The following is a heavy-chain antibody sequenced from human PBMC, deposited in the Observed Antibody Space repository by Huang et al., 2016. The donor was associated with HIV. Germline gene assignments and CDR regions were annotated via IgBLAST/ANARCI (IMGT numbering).Heavy chain of an antibody. D-gene: IGHD2-2*03. CDR1: GYIFTTYS. J-gene: IGHJ3*01. V-gene: IGHV1-3*01. CDR2: RNPGNGRI. Sequence: QVQLVQSGAEFKKPGASLKLSCAASGYIFTTYSLHWFRRVPGQSLQWLGWRNPGNGRIPFLQMFNGRVILSRDRSAATVYMQRSGLTADDTATDFCARAARGDGYHGAFDVWGQGTMVTV. CDR3: ARAARGDGYHGAFDV.